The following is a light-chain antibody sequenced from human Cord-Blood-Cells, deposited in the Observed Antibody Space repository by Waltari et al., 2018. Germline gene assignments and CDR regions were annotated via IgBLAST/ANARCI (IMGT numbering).Light chain of an antibody. Sequence: QLVLTQSPSASASLGASVKLTCTLSSGHSSYAIAWHQQQQEKGPRYLRKLNSDGSHSKGDGIPDRFSGSSSGAERYLTSSSLQSEDEADYYCQTWGTGIRGVFGGGTKLTVL. CDR1: SGHSSYA. CDR3: QTWGTGIRGV. V-gene: IGLV4-69*01. CDR2: LNSDGSH. J-gene: IGLJ3*02.